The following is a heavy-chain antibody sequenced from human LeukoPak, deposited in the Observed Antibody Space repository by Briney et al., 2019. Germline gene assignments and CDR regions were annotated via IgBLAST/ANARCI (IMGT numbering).Heavy chain of an antibody. V-gene: IGHV1-2*02. D-gene: IGHD3-16*02. J-gene: IGHJ4*02. CDR2: INPNSGGT. CDR3: ARDAEYDYVWGSYRYTVPLYYFDY. CDR1: GYTFTGYY. Sequence: ASVKVSCKASGYTFTGYYMHWVRQAPGQGLEWMGWINPNSGGTNYAQKFQGRVTMTRDTSISTAYMELGRLRSDDTAVYYCARDAEYDYVWGSYRYTVPLYYFDYWGQGTLVTVSS.